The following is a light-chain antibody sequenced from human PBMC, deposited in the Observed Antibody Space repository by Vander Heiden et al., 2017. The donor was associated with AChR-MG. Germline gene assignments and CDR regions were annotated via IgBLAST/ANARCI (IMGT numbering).Light chain of an antibody. CDR1: NIGSKS. CDR2: NDS. CDR3: QVWDNSRDVV. Sequence: SYVLTRPPQVPVPPGKTARIICGGNNIGSKSVHWYQQKPGQAPVVVIYNDSDRPSGIPERFSGSNSENTATLTISRVEAGDEADYYCQVWDNSRDVVFGGGTKLTVL. J-gene: IGLJ2*01. V-gene: IGLV3-21*04.